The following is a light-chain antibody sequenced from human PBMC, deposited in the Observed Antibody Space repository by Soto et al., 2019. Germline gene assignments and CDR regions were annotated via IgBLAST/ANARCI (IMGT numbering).Light chain of an antibody. Sequence: QSALTQPASVSGSPGQSITISCTGTSSDVGGSNYVSWYQQHPGKDPKLMIYDVSNRPSGVSNRFSGSKSGNTASLTISCLQDEDEADYYCGSYTSTSTLYVFGTGTKLTVL. CDR1: SSDVGGSNY. J-gene: IGLJ1*01. CDR2: DVS. CDR3: GSYTSTSTLYV. V-gene: IGLV2-14*03.